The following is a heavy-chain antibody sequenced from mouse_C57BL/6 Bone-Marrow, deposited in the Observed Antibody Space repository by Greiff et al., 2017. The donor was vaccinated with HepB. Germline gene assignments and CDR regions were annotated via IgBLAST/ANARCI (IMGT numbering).Heavy chain of an antibody. CDR3: ARQTTVVARGGYFDV. J-gene: IGHJ1*03. V-gene: IGHV5-12*01. CDR2: ISNGGGST. CDR1: GFTFSDYY. D-gene: IGHD1-1*01. Sequence: EVMLVESGGGLVQPGGSLKLSCAASGFTFSDYYMYWVRQTPEKRLEWVAYISNGGGSTYYPDTVKGRFTISRDNAKNTLYLQMSRLKSEDTAMYYCARQTTVVARGGYFDVWGTGTTVTVSS.